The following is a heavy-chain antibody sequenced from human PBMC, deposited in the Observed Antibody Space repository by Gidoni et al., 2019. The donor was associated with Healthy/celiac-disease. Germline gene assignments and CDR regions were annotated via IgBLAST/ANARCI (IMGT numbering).Heavy chain of an antibody. CDR2: IRSKANSYAT. CDR3: TRRGYSSSWFSDY. CDR1: GFTLRGSA. J-gene: IGHJ4*02. V-gene: IGHV3-73*02. D-gene: IGHD6-13*01. Sequence: EVQLVESGGGLVKPGGALKLSCAGSGFTLRGSAMHWVRQASGKGLEWVGRIRSKANSYATAYAASVKGRFTISRDDSKNTAYLQMNSLKTEDTAVYYCTRRGYSSSWFSDYWGQGTLVTVSS.